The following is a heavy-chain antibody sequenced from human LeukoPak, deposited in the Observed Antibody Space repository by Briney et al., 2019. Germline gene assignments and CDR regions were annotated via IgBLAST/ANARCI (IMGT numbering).Heavy chain of an antibody. CDR3: ARLNPLNYADY. D-gene: IGHD1-7*01. V-gene: IGHV5-51*01. CDR2: IYPGDSKT. J-gene: IGHJ4*02. CDR1: GYNFATYW. Sequence: GESLKISCKGSGYNFATYWIGWVRQMPGKGLEWMGIIYPGDSKTRYGPSFQGQVTISADKSISTAYLQWGSLRASDTAIYYCARLNPLNYADYWGQGAPVTVSS.